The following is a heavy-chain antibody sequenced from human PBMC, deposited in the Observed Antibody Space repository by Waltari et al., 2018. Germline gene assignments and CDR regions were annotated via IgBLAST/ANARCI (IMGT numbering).Heavy chain of an antibody. CDR1: GGTFSSYA. V-gene: IGHV1-69*13. J-gene: IGHJ4*02. CDR2: IIPIFGTA. D-gene: IGHD3-16*02. CDR3: ARSGSWGSYRQGYYFDY. Sequence: QVQLVQSGAEVKKPGSSVKVSCKASGGTFSSYAISWVRQAPGQGLEWMGGIIPIFGTANYAQKFQGRVTITADESTSTAYMELSSLRSDDTAVYYCARSGSWGSYRQGYYFDYWGQGTLVTVSS.